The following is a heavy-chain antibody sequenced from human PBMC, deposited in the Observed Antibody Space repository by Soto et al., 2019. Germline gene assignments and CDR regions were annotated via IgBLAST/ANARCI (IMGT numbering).Heavy chain of an antibody. CDR3: ARGGFSYGSSSS. J-gene: IGHJ4*02. CDR1: GFSFSDIY. V-gene: IGHV3-11*01. CDR2: ISSSGSTI. D-gene: IGHD5-18*01. Sequence: QVQLVESGGGLVKPGGSLRLSCAASGFSFSDIYMSWIRQAPGKGLEWIAYISSSGSTIYYGDSVKGRFTISRDNAKNSLFLQMNSLRADDTAVYFCARGGFSYGSSSSWGQGTLVTVYS.